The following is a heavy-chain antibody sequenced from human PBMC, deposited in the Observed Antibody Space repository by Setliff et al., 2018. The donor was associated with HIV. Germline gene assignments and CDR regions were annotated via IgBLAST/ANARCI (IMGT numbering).Heavy chain of an antibody. CDR2: ILSGGNT. V-gene: IGHV4-39*01. Sequence: SETLSLTCSVFGGSISSRSYYWGWIRQSPGQGLEWIGNILSGGNTYYNPSLKSLVSMSVDTSKNQFSLKLNSVTAADTAVYYCARPKKGRGGGSHFDYWGRGTLVTVSS. J-gene: IGHJ4*02. CDR3: ARPKKGRGGGSHFDY. D-gene: IGHD3-16*01. CDR1: GGSISSRSYY.